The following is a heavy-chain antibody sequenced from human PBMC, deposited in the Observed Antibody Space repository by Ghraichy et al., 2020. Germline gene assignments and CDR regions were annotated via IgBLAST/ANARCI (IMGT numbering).Heavy chain of an antibody. J-gene: IGHJ6*03. V-gene: IGHV4-34*01. CDR1: GGSFTDYY. D-gene: IGHD1-14*01. Sequence: SETLSLTCAMYGGSFTDYYWTWVRRPPEKGLEWIGHIHHSGRARYNPSLRDRVRISVDASKSQFSLDLSPVTVADAGLYYCARRPTSTHHDCMDVWGEGTTVSVS. CDR3: ARRPTSTHHDCMDV. CDR2: IHHSGRA.